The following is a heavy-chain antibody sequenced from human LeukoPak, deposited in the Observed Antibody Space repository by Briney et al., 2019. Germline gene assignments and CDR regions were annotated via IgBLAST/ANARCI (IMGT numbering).Heavy chain of an antibody. CDR3: TKDGRDGYNSAFFDY. D-gene: IGHD5-24*01. V-gene: IGHV3-43D*04. CDR1: GFTFYDYA. Sequence: GGSLRLSCAASGFTFYDYAMHWVRQAPGKALEWVSLISWDGDSTYYADSVKGRFTIFRDSSKNSLYLQMNSLRAEDTALYYCTKDGRDGYNSAFFDYWGQGTLVTVSS. J-gene: IGHJ4*02. CDR2: ISWDGDST.